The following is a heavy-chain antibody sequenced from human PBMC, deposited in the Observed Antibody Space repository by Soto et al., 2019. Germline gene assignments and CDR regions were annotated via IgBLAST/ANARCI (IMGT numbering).Heavy chain of an antibody. CDR3: AHESYHNSWYVY. CDR2: IYWTDEK. D-gene: IGHD6-13*01. CDR1: GFPLSTGGVG. J-gene: IGHJ4*02. V-gene: IGHV2-5*01. Sequence: SGPTLVNPTQTLTLTCTFSGFPLSTGGVGVDWIRQTPGQALEWLGLIYWTDEKRYSPSLRNRLTITKDTSKNQVVLTMTNMDPVDTGTYYCAHESYHNSWYVYWGQGTPVTVSS.